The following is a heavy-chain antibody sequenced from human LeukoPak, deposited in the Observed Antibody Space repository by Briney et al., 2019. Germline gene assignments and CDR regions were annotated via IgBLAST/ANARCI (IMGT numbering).Heavy chain of an antibody. CDR3: ARDSPNEVILWWSIDY. D-gene: IGHD2-21*01. V-gene: IGHV3-21*01. J-gene: IGHJ4*02. Sequence: GGSLRLSCAASGFTISTYSMNWVRQAPGKGLGWVSSISSSSSYKYYADSVKGRFTISRDNAKNSLFLQMNSLRAEDTAVYYCARDSPNEVILWWSIDYWGQGTLVTVSS. CDR1: GFTISTYS. CDR2: ISSSSSYK.